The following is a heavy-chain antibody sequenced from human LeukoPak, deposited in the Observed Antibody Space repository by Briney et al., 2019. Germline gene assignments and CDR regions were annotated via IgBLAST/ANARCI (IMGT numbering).Heavy chain of an antibody. V-gene: IGHV1-2*02. CDR2: INPNSGGT. Sequence: GASVKVSCKASGYTFTGYYMHWVRQAPGQGLEWMGWINPNSGGTNYAQKFQGRVTMTRDTSISTAYMELGRLRSDDTAVYYCARKLVVVGAHYGMDVWGQGTTVTVSS. CDR1: GYTFTGYY. J-gene: IGHJ6*02. D-gene: IGHD2-15*01. CDR3: ARKLVVVGAHYGMDV.